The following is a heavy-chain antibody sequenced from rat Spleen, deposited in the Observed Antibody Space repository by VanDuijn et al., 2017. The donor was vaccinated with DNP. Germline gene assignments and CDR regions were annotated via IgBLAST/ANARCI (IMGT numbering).Heavy chain of an antibody. V-gene: IGHV5-29*01. J-gene: IGHJ2*01. Sequence: EVQLVESGGGLVQPGRSMKLSCVVSGFTFSKYAMAWVRQAPTIGLEWVAALSFDGSSTYYRDSVKGRFTISRDNAKSTLYLQMNSLRSEDTTTYYCTRDPDYWGQGVMVTVSS. CDR2: LSFDGSST. CDR1: GFTFSKYA. CDR3: TRDPDY.